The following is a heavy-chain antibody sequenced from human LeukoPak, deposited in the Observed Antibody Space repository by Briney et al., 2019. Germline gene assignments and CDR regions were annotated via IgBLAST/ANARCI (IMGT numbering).Heavy chain of an antibody. CDR3: TSTLGY. CDR2: IKTNTDGGTT. CDR1: GFTVSSNY. Sequence: GGSLRLSCAASGFTVSSNYMSWVRQAPGKGLEWVGRIKTNTDGGTTDYAAPVKGRFTISRDDSRNTLYLQMNSLRTEDTAVYYCTSTLGYWGQGALVTVSS. V-gene: IGHV3-15*01. J-gene: IGHJ4*02.